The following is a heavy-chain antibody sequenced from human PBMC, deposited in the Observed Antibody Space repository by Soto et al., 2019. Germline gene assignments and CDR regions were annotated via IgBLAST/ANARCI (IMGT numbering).Heavy chain of an antibody. D-gene: IGHD2-8*01. CDR2: ISSSGSTI. V-gene: IGHV3-11*01. J-gene: IGHJ4*02. CDR3: ARDQTYWTNGVCGWDDY. CDR1: GFTFSDYY. Sequence: QVQLVESGGGLVKPGGSLRLSCAASGFTFSDYYMSWIRHAPGTGLEWGADISSSGSTIYYADCVKGRFTIYSDNAKKSLYLQMNSLRAYDTAVYYCARDQTYWTNGVCGWDDYWGQGTLVTVSS.